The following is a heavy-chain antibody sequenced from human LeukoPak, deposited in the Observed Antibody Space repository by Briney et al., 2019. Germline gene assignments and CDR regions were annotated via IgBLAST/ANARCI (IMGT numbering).Heavy chain of an antibody. V-gene: IGHV4-59*01. Sequence: SETLSLTCTVSGGSFSSYYLSWVRQLPGKGLEWVGYFYHSGGTNYNPSLQGRVTISIDTSKNQFSLKLTSVTTADTAVYYCARSVSSSRFSLWKYWRQGTLVSVPS. CDR1: GGSFSSYY. J-gene: IGHJ4*02. D-gene: IGHD6-13*01. CDR3: ARSVSSSRFSLWKY. CDR2: FYHSGGT.